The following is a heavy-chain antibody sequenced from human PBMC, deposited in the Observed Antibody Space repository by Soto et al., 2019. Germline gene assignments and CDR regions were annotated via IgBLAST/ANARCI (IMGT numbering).Heavy chain of an antibody. V-gene: IGHV3-13*05. CDR2: IGAARDP. J-gene: IGHJ6*02. D-gene: IGHD2-2*02. CDR1: GFTFSNFD. CDR3: ARAYTGRLPRRADYYYAMDV. Sequence: GGSLRLSCATSGFTFSNFDMHWVRQVPGKGLEWVSAIGAARDPYYLGSVKGRFTISRENTKNSVYLQMNDLRAGDSAVYYCARAYTGRLPRRADYYYAMDVWGQGTTVTVSS.